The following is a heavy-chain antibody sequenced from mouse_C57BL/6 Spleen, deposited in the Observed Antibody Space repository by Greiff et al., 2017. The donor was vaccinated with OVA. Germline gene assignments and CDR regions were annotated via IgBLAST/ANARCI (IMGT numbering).Heavy chain of an antibody. CDR1: GYTFTSYG. J-gene: IGHJ4*01. Sequence: QVQLQQSGAELARPGASVKLSCKASGYTFTSYGISWVKQRTGQGLEWIGEIYPRSGNTYYNEKFKGKATLTADKSSSTAYMELRSLTSEDSAVYFCANYDYDGGYYAMDYWGQGTSVTVSS. D-gene: IGHD2-4*01. CDR3: ANYDYDGGYYAMDY. V-gene: IGHV1-81*01. CDR2: IYPRSGNT.